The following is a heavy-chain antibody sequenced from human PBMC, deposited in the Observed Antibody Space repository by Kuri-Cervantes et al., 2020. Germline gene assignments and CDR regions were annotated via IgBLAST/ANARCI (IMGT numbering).Heavy chain of an antibody. CDR3: ARPIPQKWTRLWLSDWYFDL. D-gene: IGHD5-18*01. Sequence: GSLRLSCTVSGGSISSSSYYWGWIRQPPGKGLEWIGSIYYSGSTYYNPSLKSRVTISVDTSKNQFSLKLSSVTAADTAVYYCARPIPQKWTRLWLSDWYFDLWGRGTLVTVSS. CDR1: GGSISSSSYY. CDR2: IYYSGST. J-gene: IGHJ2*01. V-gene: IGHV4-39*01.